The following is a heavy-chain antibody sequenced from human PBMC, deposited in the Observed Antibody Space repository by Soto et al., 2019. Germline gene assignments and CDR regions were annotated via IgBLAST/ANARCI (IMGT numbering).Heavy chain of an antibody. CDR1: GYTFTGYY. Sequence: GASVKGSCKASGYTFTGYYMHWGGQAPGQRLEGKGWINPNSGGTNYAQKFQGWVTMTRDTSISTAYMELSRLRSDDTAVYYCARDSSSGNLRDMTTVTRPSLNFDYWGQGTLVTVSS. J-gene: IGHJ4*02. V-gene: IGHV1-2*04. D-gene: IGHD4-17*01. CDR2: INPNSGGT. CDR3: ARDSSSGNLRDMTTVTRPSLNFDY.